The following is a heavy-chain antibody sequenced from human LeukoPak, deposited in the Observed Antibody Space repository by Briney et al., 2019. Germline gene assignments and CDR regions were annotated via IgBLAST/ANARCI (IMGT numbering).Heavy chain of an antibody. Sequence: SETLSLTCTVSGGSISGYYRTWIRQPPGKGLEWIGCIDASGSTKYNPSLKSRGTISVHTSKNQFSLKLNSVTAADTAVYFCARTRGGTYRWFDPWGQGALVTVSS. CDR3: ARTRGGTYRWFDP. V-gene: IGHV4-4*09. CDR1: GGSISGYY. D-gene: IGHD1-26*01. CDR2: IDASGST. J-gene: IGHJ5*02.